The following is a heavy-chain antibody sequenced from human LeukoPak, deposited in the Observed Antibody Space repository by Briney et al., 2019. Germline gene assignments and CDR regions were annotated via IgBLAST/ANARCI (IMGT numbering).Heavy chain of an antibody. CDR3: AKDSFSAAAGTGWYFDL. CDR2: ISGSGGST. D-gene: IGHD6-13*01. Sequence: GGSLRLSCAASGFTFSSYAMSWVRQAPGKGLEWVSAISGSGGSTYYADSVKGRFTISRDNSKNTLYLQMNSLRAEDTAVYYCAKDSFSAAAGTGWYFDLWGRGTLVTVSS. CDR1: GFTFSSYA. V-gene: IGHV3-23*01. J-gene: IGHJ2*01.